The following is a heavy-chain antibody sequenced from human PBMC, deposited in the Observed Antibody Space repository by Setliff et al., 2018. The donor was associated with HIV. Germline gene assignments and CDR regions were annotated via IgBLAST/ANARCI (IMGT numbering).Heavy chain of an antibody. Sequence: ASVKVSCKASGGTVTTYSINWVRRAPGQGLEWMGWISAYNGNTNYGQKLQGRLTMTTDTSTTTAYMELRSLRSDDTAVYYCARVRLGYNDLTPPRHTHALGYWGQGTLVTVSS. CDR1: GGTVTTYS. CDR3: ARVRLGYNDLTPPRHTHALGY. J-gene: IGHJ4*02. D-gene: IGHD6-25*01. V-gene: IGHV1-18*04. CDR2: ISAYNGNT.